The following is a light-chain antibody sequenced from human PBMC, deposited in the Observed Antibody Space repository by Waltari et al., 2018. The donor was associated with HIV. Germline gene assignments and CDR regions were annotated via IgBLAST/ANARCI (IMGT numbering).Light chain of an antibody. CDR2: EDK. CDR1: KLGYKS. J-gene: IGLJ2*01. Sequence: SYELTHPPSVSVSPGPTASVPCSAAKLGYKSVSWYQQKPGQSPVVVIYEDKKRPSGIPERFSGSNSGNTATLTISGTQAMDEADYYCRAWGSNTAVFGGGTKLTVL. V-gene: IGLV3-1*01. CDR3: RAWGSNTAV.